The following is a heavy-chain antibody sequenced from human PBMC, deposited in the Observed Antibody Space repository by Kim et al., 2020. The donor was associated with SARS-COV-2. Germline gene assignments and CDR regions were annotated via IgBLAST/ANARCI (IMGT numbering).Heavy chain of an antibody. V-gene: IGHV3-23*01. CDR1: GFIFSSYS. CDR2: VSARGGRT. D-gene: IGHD2-2*01. Sequence: GGSLRLSCVASGFIFSSYSMSWVRQAPGTGLEWVSGVSARGGRTFYADSVKGRFTIWREDSKNTVYLQMNSLRGEDTAVYYCATESGYCNSDTCPKDHY. J-gene: IGHJ6*03. CDR3: ATESGYCNSDTCPKDHY.